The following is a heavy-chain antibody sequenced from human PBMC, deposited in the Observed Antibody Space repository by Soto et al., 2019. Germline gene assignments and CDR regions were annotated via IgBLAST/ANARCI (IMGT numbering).Heavy chain of an antibody. CDR3: AKDQGQYYDYIWGSFPAY. D-gene: IGHD3-16*01. CDR2: ISGSGGST. Sequence: HPGGSLRLSCAASGFTFSSYAMSWVRQAPGKGLEWVSAISGSGGSTYYADSVKGRFTISRDNSKNTLYLQMNSLRAEDTAVYYCAKDQGQYYDYIWGSFPAYWGQGTLVTVSS. CDR1: GFTFSSYA. J-gene: IGHJ4*02. V-gene: IGHV3-23*01.